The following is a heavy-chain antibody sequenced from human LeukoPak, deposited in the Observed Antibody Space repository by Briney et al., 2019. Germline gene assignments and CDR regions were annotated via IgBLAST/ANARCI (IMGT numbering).Heavy chain of an antibody. CDR3: ARGGSYGDY. CDR2: VNPDGSST. CDR1: GFTFSRYW. J-gene: IGHJ4*02. D-gene: IGHD3-16*01. V-gene: IGHV3-74*01. Sequence: GGSLRLSCAASGFTFSRYWMHWVRQVPGKGLVWVSRVNPDGSSTTYADSVKGRFTSPRDNAKNTLYLQMNRLRAEDTAVYYCARGGSYGDYWGQGILVTVSS.